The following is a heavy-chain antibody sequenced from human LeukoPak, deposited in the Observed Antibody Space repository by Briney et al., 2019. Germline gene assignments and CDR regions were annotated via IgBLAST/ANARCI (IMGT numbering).Heavy chain of an antibody. V-gene: IGHV4-59*11. CDR1: GGSISSHY. D-gene: IGHD3-3*01. CDR3: ARGGYYDPLDY. Sequence: PSETLSLTCTVSGGSISSHYWSWIRQPPGKGLEWIGYFYYSGSTNYNPPLKSRVPISVDTSKNQISLKVISVTAADTAVYYCARGGYYDPLDYWGQGTLVTVSS. CDR2: FYYSGST. J-gene: IGHJ4*02.